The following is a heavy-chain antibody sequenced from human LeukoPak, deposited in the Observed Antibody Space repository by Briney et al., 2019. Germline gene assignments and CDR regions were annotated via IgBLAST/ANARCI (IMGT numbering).Heavy chain of an antibody. D-gene: IGHD4-23*01. J-gene: IGHJ5*02. CDR1: GYTFTVYY. Sequence: ASVKVSCKASGYTFTVYYMYWVRQAPGQGLEWMGWINPNSGGTNYAQKFQGRVTMTRDTSISTAYMELSRATSDDTAVYYCARSDYGGKGAGDNWLDPWGQGTLVTVSS. CDR3: ARSDYGGKGAGDNWLDP. CDR2: INPNSGGT. V-gene: IGHV1-2*02.